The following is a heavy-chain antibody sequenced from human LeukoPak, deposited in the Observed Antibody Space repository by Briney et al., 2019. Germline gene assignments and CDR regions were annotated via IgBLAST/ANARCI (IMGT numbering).Heavy chain of an antibody. V-gene: IGHV3-21*01. CDR1: GFTFSSYS. Sequence: KTGGSLRLSCAASGFTFSSYSMNWVRQAPGKGLEWVSSISCSSSYIYYADSVKGRFTISRDNAKNSLYLQMDSLRAEDTAVYYCASRGTMAGYSLDYWGQRTLVTVS. D-gene: IGHD3-9*01. J-gene: IGHJ4*02. CDR2: ISCSSSYI. CDR3: ASRGTMAGYSLDY.